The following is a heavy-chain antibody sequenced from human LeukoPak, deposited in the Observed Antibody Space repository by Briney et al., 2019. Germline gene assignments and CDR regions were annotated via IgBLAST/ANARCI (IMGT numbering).Heavy chain of an antibody. CDR3: AKDRIATRFPFDY. J-gene: IGHJ4*02. D-gene: IGHD6-6*01. Sequence: GGSLRLSCAASGFTFSSYGMHWVRQAPGKGLEWVAVISYDGSNKYYADSVKGRFTISRDNSKNTLYLQMNSLRAEDTAVYYCAKDRIATRFPFDYWGQGTLVTVSS. V-gene: IGHV3-30*18. CDR2: ISYDGSNK. CDR1: GFTFSSYG.